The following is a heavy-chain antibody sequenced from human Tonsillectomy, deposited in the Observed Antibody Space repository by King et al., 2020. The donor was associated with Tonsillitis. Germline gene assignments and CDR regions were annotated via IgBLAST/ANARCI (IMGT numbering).Heavy chain of an antibody. J-gene: IGHJ4*02. CDR1: GFTFSSFG. D-gene: IGHD3-3*01. V-gene: IGHV3-30*18. CDR2: ISYDGGSN. Sequence: VQLVESGGGVVQPGRSLRLSCAASGFTFSSFGMHWLRQAPGKGLEWVAVISYDGGSNYFADSVKGRFTISRDNSKNTLYLQMNSLRAEDTAVYYCAKDLLLSGYSDAYHTFWSGLFDYWGQGTLVTVSS. CDR3: AKDLLLSGYSDAYHTFWSGLFDY.